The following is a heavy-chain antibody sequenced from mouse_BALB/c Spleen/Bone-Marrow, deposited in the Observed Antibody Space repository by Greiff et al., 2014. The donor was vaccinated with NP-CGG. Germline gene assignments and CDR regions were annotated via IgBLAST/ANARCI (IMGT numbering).Heavy chain of an antibody. CDR3: ARGGHDFSLDY. CDR2: IDTSDSYT. Sequence: VQRVESGAELGMPGASVKMSCKASGYTFTDNWIYWAKRRPGQGLEWIGAIDTSDSYTNYNQKFMGKASLTVDASSSTAYMQVSSLTSDDSAVYYCARGGHDFSLDYWGQGTSVTVSS. D-gene: IGHD2-4*01. J-gene: IGHJ4*01. V-gene: IGHV1-69*01. CDR1: GYTFTDNW.